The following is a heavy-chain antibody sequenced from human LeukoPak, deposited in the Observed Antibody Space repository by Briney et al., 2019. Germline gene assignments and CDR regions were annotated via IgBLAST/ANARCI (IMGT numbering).Heavy chain of an antibody. V-gene: IGHV3-48*04. CDR1: GFTFKTYS. J-gene: IGHJ4*02. Sequence: GGSLRLSCAASGFTFKTYSMNWVRQAPGKGLEWVSYISTSSSTISYADSVKGRFPISRDDVKHSLYLQMSSLRAEDPAAYFCSRERYIVGHYFDYWGQGTLVTVSS. CDR3: SRERYIVGHYFDY. D-gene: IGHD2-21*01. CDR2: ISTSSSTI.